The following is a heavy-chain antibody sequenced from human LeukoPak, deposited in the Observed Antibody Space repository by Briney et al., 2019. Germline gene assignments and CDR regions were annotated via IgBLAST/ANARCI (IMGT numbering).Heavy chain of an antibody. D-gene: IGHD1-1*01. CDR1: GFTFSRYP. CDR2: ISYDGSDK. CDR3: ATEGPGRGYFDF. V-gene: IGHV3-30-3*01. J-gene: IGHJ4*02. Sequence: SLRLSCVVSGFTFSRYPMHWLRQAPGKGLQWVALISYDGSDKFYADSVKGRFTTSRDNSKNTLYLQMNSLRVEDTSVYYCATEGPGRGYFDFWGQGTLVTVSS.